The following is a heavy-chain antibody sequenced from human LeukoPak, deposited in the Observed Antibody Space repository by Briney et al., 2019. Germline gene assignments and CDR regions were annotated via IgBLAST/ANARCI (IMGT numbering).Heavy chain of an antibody. CDR3: ARDFVAATTIDY. CDR1: GFTFSSYA. V-gene: IGHV3-23*01. Sequence: GGSLRLSCAASGFTFSSYAMSWVRQAPGKGLEWVSAISGSGGSTYYADSVKGRFTISRDNSKNTLYLQLNSLRAEDTAVYYCARDFVAATTIDYWGQGTLVTVSS. J-gene: IGHJ4*02. CDR2: ISGSGGST. D-gene: IGHD6-19*01.